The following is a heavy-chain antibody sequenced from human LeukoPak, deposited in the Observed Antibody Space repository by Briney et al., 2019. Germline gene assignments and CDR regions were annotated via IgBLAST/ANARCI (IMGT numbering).Heavy chain of an antibody. J-gene: IGHJ3*02. V-gene: IGHV3-30-3*01. CDR1: GFTFSSYA. CDR2: ISYDGSNK. CDR3: ARDLAYDYVWGSTGGAFDI. D-gene: IGHD3-16*01. Sequence: GGSLRLSCAASGFTFSSYAMHWVRQAPGKGLEWVAVISYDGSNKYYADSVKGRFTISRDNSKNTLYLQMNSLRAEDTAVYYCARDLAYDYVWGSTGGAFDIWGQGTMVTVSS.